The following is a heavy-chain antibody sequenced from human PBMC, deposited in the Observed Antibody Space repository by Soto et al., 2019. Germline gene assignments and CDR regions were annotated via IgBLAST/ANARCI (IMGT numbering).Heavy chain of an antibody. J-gene: IGHJ4*02. Sequence: QVQLQQWGAGLLKPSETLSLTCAVYGGSFSGYYWSWIRQPPGKGLEWIGEINHSGSTNYNPSLKSLVTISVDTSKNQFSLKLSSVTAADTAVYYCARGIRRYYYDSSGYLYYFDYWGQGTLVTVSS. CDR3: ARGIRRYYYDSSGYLYYFDY. D-gene: IGHD3-22*01. CDR1: GGSFSGYY. V-gene: IGHV4-34*01. CDR2: INHSGST.